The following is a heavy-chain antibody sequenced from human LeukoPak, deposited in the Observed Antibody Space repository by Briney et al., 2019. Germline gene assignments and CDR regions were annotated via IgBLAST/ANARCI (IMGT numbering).Heavy chain of an antibody. J-gene: IGHJ4*02. Sequence: PGGSLRLSCAASGFTFDDYTMHWVRQAPGKGLEWVSLISWDGGSTYYADSVKGRFTTSRDNSKNSLYLQMNSLRTEDTALYYCAKSKTAVTTGYLDYWGQGTLVTVSS. D-gene: IGHD4-17*01. CDR1: GFTFDDYT. CDR2: ISWDGGST. V-gene: IGHV3-43*01. CDR3: AKSKTAVTTGYLDY.